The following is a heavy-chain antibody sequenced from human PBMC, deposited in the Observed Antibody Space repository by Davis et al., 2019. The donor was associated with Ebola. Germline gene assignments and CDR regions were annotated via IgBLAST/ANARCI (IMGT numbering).Heavy chain of an antibody. CDR1: GYTFTSYY. V-gene: IGHV1-46*01. J-gene: IGHJ4*02. CDR2: INPSGGST. CDR3: ARLTPTLPDY. Sequence: AASVKVSCKASGYTFTSYYMHWVRQAPGQGLEWMGIINPSGGSTSYAQKFQGRVTITRDTSASTAYMELSSLRSEDTAVYYCARLTPTLPDYWGQGTLVTVSS.